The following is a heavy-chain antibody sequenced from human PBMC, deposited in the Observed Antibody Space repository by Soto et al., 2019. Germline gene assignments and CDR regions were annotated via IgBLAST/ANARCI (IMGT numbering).Heavy chain of an antibody. J-gene: IGHJ6*02. D-gene: IGHD2-8*01. CDR1: GYTFTRYG. CDR2: ISGYNGDT. V-gene: IGHV1-18*01. CDR3: AKNGQPPYYYYGLDV. Sequence: QGQLVQSEAEVKKPGASVKVSCKASGYTFTRYGISWVRQAPGQGLEWMGWISGYNGDTNYAQKFQGRVIMTIDTSTGTAFMELRSLTSDDTVVYYCAKNGQPPYYYYGLDVWGQGTTVTVSS.